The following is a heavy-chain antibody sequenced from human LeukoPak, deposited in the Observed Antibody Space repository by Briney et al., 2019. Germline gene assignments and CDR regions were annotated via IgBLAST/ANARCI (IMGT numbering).Heavy chain of an antibody. D-gene: IGHD1-26*01. CDR3: ARREYSGSYADFDY. Sequence: GGSLRLSCAVSGFSFSNYWMAWVRQAPGKGLEWVANIKQDGSEKYYVDSVKGRFTISRGNAKNSLYLQMNSLRAEDTAVYFCARREYSGSYADFDYWGQGTLVPVSS. V-gene: IGHV3-7*01. CDR2: IKQDGSEK. CDR1: GFSFSNYW. J-gene: IGHJ4*02.